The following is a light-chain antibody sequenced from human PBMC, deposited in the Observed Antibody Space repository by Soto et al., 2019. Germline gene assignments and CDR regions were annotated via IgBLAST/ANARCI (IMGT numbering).Light chain of an antibody. J-gene: IGKJ5*01. Sequence: EIVLPHSQGTLSLSPGERPTLSCRSSQSVSSSYLAWYQQKPGQAPRLLIYDASNRATGIPARFSGSGSGTDFTLTITSLEPEDFAVYYCQQRSSWPPTFGKGKRLAIK. CDR2: DAS. CDR1: QSVSSSY. V-gene: IGKV3-11*01. CDR3: QQRSSWPPT.